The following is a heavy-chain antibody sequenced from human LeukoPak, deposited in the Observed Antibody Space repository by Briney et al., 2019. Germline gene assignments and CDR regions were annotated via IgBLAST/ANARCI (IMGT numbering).Heavy chain of an antibody. Sequence: PGGSLRLSCAASAFTFTNYAVTWVRQAPGKGLEWVSSISRSGGNTYYADSVKGRFTISRDNSKNTLYLQMNSLRAEDTAVYYCAKSRDVLRYFDWLPDYWGQGTLVTVSS. CDR2: ISRSGGNT. CDR3: AKSRDVLRYFDWLPDY. CDR1: AFTFTNYA. V-gene: IGHV3-23*01. D-gene: IGHD3-9*01. J-gene: IGHJ4*02.